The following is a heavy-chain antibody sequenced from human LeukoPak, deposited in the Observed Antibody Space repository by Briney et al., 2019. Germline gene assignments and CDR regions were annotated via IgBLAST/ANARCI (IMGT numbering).Heavy chain of an antibody. V-gene: IGHV3-7*01. D-gene: IGHD2-2*01. CDR2: IKQDGSEK. J-gene: IGHJ4*02. CDR1: GFTFSSYW. Sequence: GGSLRLSCAASGFTFSSYWMSWVRQAPGKGLEWVANIKQDGSEKYYVDSVKGRFTISRDNAKNSLYLQTNSLGAEDTAVYYCARDSIFMAEGYWGQGTLVTVSS. CDR3: ARDSIFMAEGY.